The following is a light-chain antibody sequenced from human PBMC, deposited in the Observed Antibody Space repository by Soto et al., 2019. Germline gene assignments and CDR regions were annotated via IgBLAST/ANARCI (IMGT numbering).Light chain of an antibody. CDR2: RNN. CDR1: SSNIGTNY. J-gene: IGLJ1*01. Sequence: QSVLTQPPLASGTPGQRVTISCSGGSSNIGTNYVYWYQQLPGTAPKLLIYRNNLRPSGVPDRFSASKSGTSASLAISGLRSEDEGDYFCAGWDDSLHGLLFGAGTKLTVL. V-gene: IGLV1-47*01. CDR3: AGWDDSLHGLL.